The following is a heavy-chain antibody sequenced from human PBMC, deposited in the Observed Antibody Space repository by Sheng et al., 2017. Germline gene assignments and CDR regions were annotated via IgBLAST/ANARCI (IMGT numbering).Heavy chain of an antibody. Sequence: EVQLVESGEAWYSLGRSLRLSCLASGFTFSSYALSWVRQAPGKGLEWVSIISGSGVTTSYADSVKGRFTISRDNSKNTLYLEINSLRAEDTAVYYCATRSTPGSPPSLWGRGTLVTVSS. CDR1: GFTFSSYA. CDR2: ISGSGVTT. J-gene: IGHJ2*01. D-gene: IGHD2-15*01. CDR3: ATRSTPGSPPSL. V-gene: IGHV3-23*04.